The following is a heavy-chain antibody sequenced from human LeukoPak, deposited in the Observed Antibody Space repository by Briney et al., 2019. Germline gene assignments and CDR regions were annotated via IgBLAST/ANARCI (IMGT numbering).Heavy chain of an antibody. CDR1: GGSISSGSYY. CDR2: IYTSGST. J-gene: IGHJ6*02. V-gene: IGHV4-61*02. Sequence: SQTLSLTCTVSGGSISSGSYYWSWIRQPAGKGLEWIGRIYTSGSTNYNPSLKSRVTILVDTSKNQFSLKLSSVTAADTAVYYCARDSYDFWSGSYYYYGMDVWGQGTTVTVSS. CDR3: ARDSYDFWSGSYYYYGMDV. D-gene: IGHD3-3*01.